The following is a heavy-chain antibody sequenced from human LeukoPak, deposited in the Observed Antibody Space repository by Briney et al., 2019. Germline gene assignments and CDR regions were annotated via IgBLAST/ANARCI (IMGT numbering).Heavy chain of an antibody. D-gene: IGHD1-1*01. J-gene: IGHJ4*02. Sequence: SETLSLTCTVSGGSISSSSYYWGWIRQPPGKGLEWIGTIYYSGSTYYNPSLKSRVTISVDTSKNQFSLKLSSVTAADTAVYYCARASHWNQLHYFDYWGQGTLVTVSS. CDR1: GGSISSSSYY. CDR2: IYYSGST. V-gene: IGHV4-39*07. CDR3: ARASHWNQLHYFDY.